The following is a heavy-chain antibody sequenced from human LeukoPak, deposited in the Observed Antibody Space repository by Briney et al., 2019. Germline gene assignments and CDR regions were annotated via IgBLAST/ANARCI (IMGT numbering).Heavy chain of an antibody. J-gene: IGHJ4*02. Sequence: SETLSLTCAVYGGSFSGYYWSWIRQPPGKGLEWIGEINHSGSTNYNPSLKSRVTISVDTSKNQFSLKLSSVTAADTAVYYCARGTTPDYWGQGALVTVSS. CDR1: GGSFSGYY. V-gene: IGHV4-34*01. CDR3: ARGTTPDY. D-gene: IGHD1-14*01. CDR2: INHSGST.